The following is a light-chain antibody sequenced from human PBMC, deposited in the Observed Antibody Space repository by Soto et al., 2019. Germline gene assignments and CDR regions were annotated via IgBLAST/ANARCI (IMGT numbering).Light chain of an antibody. V-gene: IGKV1-33*01. Sequence: DIQMTQSPSSLSASVGDRVSITFEASQDIGNYLNWYQQIPGKAPKLLIFDASNLESGVPSRFSGSGSGTDFTFTISSLQPEDIATYYCQQYETLPITFGQGTRLEIK. CDR3: QQYETLPIT. CDR1: QDIGNY. J-gene: IGKJ5*01. CDR2: DAS.